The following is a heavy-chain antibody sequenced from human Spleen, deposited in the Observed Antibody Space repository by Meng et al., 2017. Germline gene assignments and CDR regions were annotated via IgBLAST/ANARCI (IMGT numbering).Heavy chain of an antibody. J-gene: IGHJ4*02. D-gene: IGHD4-11*01. CDR2: INHSGST. CDR1: GGSFSDYY. CDR3: ARGPTTMAHDFDY. V-gene: IGHV4-34*01. Sequence: QVQPQQLGAGLLKPPETLSLTCVVSGGSFSDYYWSWIRQPPGKGLEWIGEINHSGSTNYNPSLESRATISVDTSQNNLSLKLSSVTAADSAVYYCARGPTTMAHDFDYWGQGTLVTVSS.